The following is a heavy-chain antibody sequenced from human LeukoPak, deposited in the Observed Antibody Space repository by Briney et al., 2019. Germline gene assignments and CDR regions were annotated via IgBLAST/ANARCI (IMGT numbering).Heavy chain of an antibody. CDR2: IIPIFGME. CDR1: GGTFSSYA. J-gene: IGHJ4*02. CDR3: ARDLPRGAYYDSSGPFDY. D-gene: IGHD3-22*01. V-gene: IGHV1-69*04. Sequence: SVKVSCKASGGTFSSYAIRWVRQAPGQGLEWMGSIIPIFGMENYAQKFQGRVTISADKSTSTAYMEMSSLRSEDTAVYYCARDLPRGAYYDSSGPFDYWGQGTLVTVSS.